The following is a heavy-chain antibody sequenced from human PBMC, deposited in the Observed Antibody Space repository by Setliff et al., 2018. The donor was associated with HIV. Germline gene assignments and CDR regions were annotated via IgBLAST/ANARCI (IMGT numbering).Heavy chain of an antibody. V-gene: IGHV5-51*01. CDR3: GRYDSSGWYIDY. CDR1: GYSFSTYW. Sequence: GESLKISCQGSGYSFSTYWIGWVRQMPGKGLEWMGIMYPGTSTTKYSPSFQGQVTISADKSITTAYLQWSSLKASDTAIYYCGRYDSSGWYIDYWGQGTLVTVSS. D-gene: IGHD6-19*01. CDR2: MYPGTSTT. J-gene: IGHJ4*02.